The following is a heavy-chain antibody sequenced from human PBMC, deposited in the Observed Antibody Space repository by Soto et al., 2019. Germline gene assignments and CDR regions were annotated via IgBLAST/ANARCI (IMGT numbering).Heavy chain of an antibody. CDR1: GGTFSSYT. D-gene: IGHD2-15*01. Sequence: QVQLVQSGAEVKKPGSSVKVSCKASGGTFSSYTINWVRQAPGQGLEWMGGITPMFGTANYAQKFQDRVTITADESTSTAYMELSSLRRDDTAVYYCARDVCIAGDLWGQGTLVTVSS. CDR3: ARDVCIAGDL. V-gene: IGHV1-69*01. J-gene: IGHJ5*02. CDR2: ITPMFGTA.